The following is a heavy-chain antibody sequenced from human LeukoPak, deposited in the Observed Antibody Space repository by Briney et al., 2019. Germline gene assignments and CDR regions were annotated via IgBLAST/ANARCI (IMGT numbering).Heavy chain of an antibody. J-gene: IGHJ4*02. Sequence: SVKVSCKDSGGTFSSYAISWVRQAPGQGLEWMGGIIPIFGTANYAQKFQGRVTITADESTSTAYMELSSLRSEDTAVYYCASLTNEKNGVYFDYWGQGTLVTVSS. D-gene: IGHD1-1*01. V-gene: IGHV1-69*13. CDR2: IIPIFGTA. CDR3: ASLTNEKNGVYFDY. CDR1: GGTFSSYA.